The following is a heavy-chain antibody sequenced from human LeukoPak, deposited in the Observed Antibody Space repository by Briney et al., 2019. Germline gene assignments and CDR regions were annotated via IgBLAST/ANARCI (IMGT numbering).Heavy chain of an antibody. D-gene: IGHD3-3*01. CDR1: GGSISSYS. CDR3: ARVPYDFWSGYPNYYFDY. J-gene: IGHJ4*02. V-gene: IGHV4-59*12. CDR2: MYYSGST. Sequence: PSETLSLTCTVSGGSISSYSWSWLRQPPGKGLEWIGYMYYSGSTKYNPSLKSRVTMSVDTSKNQFSLKLSSVTAADTAVYYCARVPYDFWSGYPNYYFDYWGQGTLVTVSS.